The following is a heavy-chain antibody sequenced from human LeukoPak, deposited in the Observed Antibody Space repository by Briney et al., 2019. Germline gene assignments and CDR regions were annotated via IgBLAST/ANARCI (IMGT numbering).Heavy chain of an antibody. CDR2: INPSGGST. CDR1: GYTFTSYY. CDR3: SRDLTLTLFEDYYYYYMDV. D-gene: IGHD2/OR15-2a*01. V-gene: IGHV1-46*01. Sequence: ASVKVSCKASGYTFTSYYMHWVRQAPGQGLEWMGIINPSGGSTSYAQKFQGRVTMTRDMSTSTVYMELSSLRSEDTAVYYCSRDLTLTLFEDYYYYYMDVWGKGTTVTVSS. J-gene: IGHJ6*03.